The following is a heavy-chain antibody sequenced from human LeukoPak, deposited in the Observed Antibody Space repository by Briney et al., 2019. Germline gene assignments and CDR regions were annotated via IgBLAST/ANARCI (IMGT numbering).Heavy chain of an antibody. J-gene: IGHJ4*02. CDR3: AKALGSSDYSFDC. CDR2: VRGNGGAT. V-gene: IGHV3-23*01. CDR1: GFTFSSYA. D-gene: IGHD6-25*01. Sequence: GGSLRLSCAASGFTFSSYAMSWVRQAPGKGLEWVSVVRGNGGATYYADSVEGRFIVSGDYSKDTVYLQMNSLRAEATALYYCAKALGSSDYSFDCWGQGTLVTVSS.